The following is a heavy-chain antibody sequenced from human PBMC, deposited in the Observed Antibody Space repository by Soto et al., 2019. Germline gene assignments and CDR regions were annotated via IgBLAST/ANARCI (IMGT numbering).Heavy chain of an antibody. CDR2: IYYSGNT. V-gene: IGHV4-39*02. Sequence: LSLTCTVSGGSISSSSYYWGWIRQPPGKGLEWIGYIYYSGNTNYNPSLKSRVTITRDTSASTAYMELSSLRSEDTAVYYCARAVAVPADFDYWGQGTLVTVSS. J-gene: IGHJ4*02. CDR1: GGSISSSSYY. D-gene: IGHD6-19*01. CDR3: ARAVAVPADFDY.